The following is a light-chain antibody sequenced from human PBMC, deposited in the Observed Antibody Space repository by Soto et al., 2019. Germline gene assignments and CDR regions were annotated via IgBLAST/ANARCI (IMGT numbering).Light chain of an antibody. CDR3: REYNNWPRT. J-gene: IGKJ1*01. V-gene: IGKV3-15*01. Sequence: EIVMTQSPATLSVSPGERATLSCRASQSVSNNLAWYQQKPGQAPRLLIYGASTRATGIPARFSGSGSGTEFPITNSSMESEKVAVYCWREYNNWPRTFGQGTKVEIK. CDR1: QSVSNN. CDR2: GAS.